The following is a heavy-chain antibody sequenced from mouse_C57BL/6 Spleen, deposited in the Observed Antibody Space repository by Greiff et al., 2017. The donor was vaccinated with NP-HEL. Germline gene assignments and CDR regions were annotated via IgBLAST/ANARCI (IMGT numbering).Heavy chain of an antibody. V-gene: IGHV14-4*01. CDR2: IDPENGDT. D-gene: IGHD1-1*01. CDR3: TTDYGSSYGTWFAY. Sequence: EVKLQQSGAELVRPGASVKLSCTASGFNIKDDYMHWVKQRPEQGLEWIGWIDPENGDTEYASKFQGKATITADTSSNTAYLQLSSLTSEDTAVYYCTTDYGSSYGTWFAYWGQGTLVTVSA. J-gene: IGHJ3*01. CDR1: GFNIKDDY.